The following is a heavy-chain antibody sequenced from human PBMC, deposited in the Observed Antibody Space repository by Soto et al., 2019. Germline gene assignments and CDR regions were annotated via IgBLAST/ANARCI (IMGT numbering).Heavy chain of an antibody. V-gene: IGHV4-39*01. CDR1: GGSISKRNYF. J-gene: IGHJ3*02. CDR2: LYYSGST. D-gene: IGHD3-16*01. Sequence: QLQLQESGPGLVKPSETLSLTCTVSGGSISKRNYFWGWIRQPPGKGLEWIGSLYYSGSTSYNSSLKSRVTISVDTSKNQFSLRLSSVTAADTAVYYCASPTLGAFDIWGQGTKVTVSS. CDR3: ASPTLGAFDI.